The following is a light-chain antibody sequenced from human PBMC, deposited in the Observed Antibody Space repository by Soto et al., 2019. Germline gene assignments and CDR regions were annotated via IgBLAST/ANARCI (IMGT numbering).Light chain of an antibody. CDR2: AAS. V-gene: IGKV3-15*01. J-gene: IGKJ1*01. CDR3: QQYNNWPRT. Sequence: IVMTQSPATLSVSPGERATLSCRASQSVSSNLAWYQQKPGQAPRLLIYAASTRATGVPARFSGSGSGTEFTLTISSLQSEDFAVYYCQQYNNWPRTFGQGTKVDIK. CDR1: QSVSSN.